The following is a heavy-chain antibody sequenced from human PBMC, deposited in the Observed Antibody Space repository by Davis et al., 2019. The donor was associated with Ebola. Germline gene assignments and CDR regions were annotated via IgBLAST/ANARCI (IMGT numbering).Heavy chain of an antibody. D-gene: IGHD2-15*01. CDR3: ARARRVVVAATQGYFDY. J-gene: IGHJ4*02. CDR2: ISTTGSYI. V-gene: IGHV3-21*01. CDR1: GFTFSSAN. Sequence: GGSLRLSCAASGFTFSSANMNWVRQAPGKGLEWVSSISTTGSYINYADSVKGRFTISRDNAKNSLFLQMNSLRAEDTAVYYCARARRVVVAATQGYFDYWGQGTLVTVSS.